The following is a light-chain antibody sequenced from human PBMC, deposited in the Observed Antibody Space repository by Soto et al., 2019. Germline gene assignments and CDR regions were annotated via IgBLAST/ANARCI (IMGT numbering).Light chain of an antibody. CDR1: QSVSSSS. Sequence: EIVSTQSPGTLSLSPGERATLSCRASQSVSSSSLTWYQQKPGQAPRLLIYGASTRATGIPDRFSGSGSGTDFSLTISRLEPEDFAVYYCLQFDISPLYTFGQGTKVDIK. V-gene: IGKV3-20*01. J-gene: IGKJ2*01. CDR3: LQFDISPLYT. CDR2: GAS.